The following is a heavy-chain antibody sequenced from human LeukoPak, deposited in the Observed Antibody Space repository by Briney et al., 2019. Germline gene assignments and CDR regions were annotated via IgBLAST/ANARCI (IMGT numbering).Heavy chain of an antibody. CDR3: AREESYSSGWSYFDY. V-gene: IGHV3-48*03. CDR2: ISSSGSTI. J-gene: IGHJ4*02. Sequence: HSGGSLRLSCAASGFTFSSYEMNWVRQAPGKGLEWVSYISSSGSTIYYADSVKGRFTISRDNAKNSLYLQMNSLRAEDTAVYYCAREESYSSGWSYFDYWGQGTLVTVSS. D-gene: IGHD6-19*01. CDR1: GFTFSSYE.